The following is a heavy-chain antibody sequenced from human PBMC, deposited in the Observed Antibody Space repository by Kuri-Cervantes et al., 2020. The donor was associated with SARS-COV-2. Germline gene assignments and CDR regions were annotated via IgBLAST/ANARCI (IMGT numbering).Heavy chain of an antibody. CDR2: IKNKDQGYTI. J-gene: IGHJ4*02. D-gene: IGHD2-8*01. CDR3: SRAGPGVSWDF. Sequence: GESLKISCAASGFTFSDHTMDWVRQAPGKGLEWVGRIKNKDQGYTIYYAASVKGRFTISRDDSKDSLYLQLNSLKSEDTALYYCSRAGPGVSWDFWGQGTLVTVSS. CDR1: GFTFSDHT. V-gene: IGHV3-72*01.